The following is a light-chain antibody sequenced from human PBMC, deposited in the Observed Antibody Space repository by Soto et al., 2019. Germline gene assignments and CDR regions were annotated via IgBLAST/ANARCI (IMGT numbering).Light chain of an antibody. CDR3: HQYGSSPT. CDR2: GAS. V-gene: IGKV3-20*01. Sequence: EIVLTQSPGTLSLSPGERATLSCRASQSVSSSYLAWYQQKPGQAPRLLIYGASSRATGSPDRFSGSGSGTDFTLTISRLEPEGFAVYYCHQYGSSPTFGGGTKVEIK. CDR1: QSVSSSY. J-gene: IGKJ4*01.